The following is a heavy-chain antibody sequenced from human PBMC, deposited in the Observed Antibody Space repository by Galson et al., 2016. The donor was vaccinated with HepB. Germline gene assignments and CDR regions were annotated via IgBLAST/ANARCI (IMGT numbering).Heavy chain of an antibody. CDR1: GGSISSGDYY. CDR3: SRDKGWGSGHGALDI. CDR2: IYYSGST. V-gene: IGHV4-30-4*01. J-gene: IGHJ3*02. Sequence: TLSLTCTVSGGSISSGDYYWSWIRQSPGKGQEWIGYIYYSGSTYYNPSLKSRVSISVDTSKNQFSLNLSSVTAADTAVYYCSRDKGWGSGHGALDIWGQGTMVIVSS. D-gene: IGHD5-12*01.